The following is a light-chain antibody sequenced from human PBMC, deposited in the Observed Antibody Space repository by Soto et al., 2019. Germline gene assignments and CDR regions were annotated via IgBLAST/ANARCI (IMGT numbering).Light chain of an antibody. CDR3: QQYKSWPPLT. J-gene: IGKJ4*01. V-gene: IGKV3-15*01. CDR1: QSVGSA. CDR2: AAS. Sequence: EIVMTQSPATLSVSPGETATLSCRASQSVGSALAWYQHKPGQAPRLLIVAASIRATGVPVMFSGGGSGTEVTLTISSLQSEDFAVYYCQQYKSWPPLTFGGGTTVEIK.